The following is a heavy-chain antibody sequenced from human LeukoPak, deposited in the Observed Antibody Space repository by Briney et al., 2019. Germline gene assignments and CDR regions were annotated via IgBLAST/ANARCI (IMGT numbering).Heavy chain of an antibody. CDR1: GGSISSGSYY. J-gene: IGHJ4*02. CDR2: ISTSGRT. CDR3: ARHVKYYYDSSGSATYYFDY. Sequence: SETLSLTCTVSGGSISSGSYYWTWIRQPAGKGLEWIGRISTSGRTNFNPSLKSRVTISIDTSKNQFSLKLSSVTAADTAVYYCARHVKYYYDSSGSATYYFDYWGQGTLVTVSS. V-gene: IGHV4-61*02. D-gene: IGHD3-22*01.